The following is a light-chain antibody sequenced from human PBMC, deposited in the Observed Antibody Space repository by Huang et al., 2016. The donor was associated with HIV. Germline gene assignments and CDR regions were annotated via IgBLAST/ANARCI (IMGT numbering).Light chain of an antibody. V-gene: IGKV3-15*01. CDR1: ESILRN. J-gene: IGKJ2*01. CDR3: QQYNKWPPYT. Sequence: VMTQSPATLSVSPGERATFSCRASESILRNLAWYQQRPGQTPRLLIYGASVRRPGIQDRYRGSGAGTEFSLTISSLQSEDFAVYYCQQYNKWPPYTYGQGTKLEIK. CDR2: GAS.